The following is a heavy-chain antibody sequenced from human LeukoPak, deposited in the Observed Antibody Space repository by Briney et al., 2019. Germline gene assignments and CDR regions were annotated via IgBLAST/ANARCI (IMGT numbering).Heavy chain of an antibody. Sequence: SSETLSLTCTVSNDSINSVGYYWSWIRQHPGDGLEWIGYIYYSGSTYYNPSLKSRVTISIDTSKNQFSLKLSSVTAADTAVYYCARAGGFFSPFGYWGQGTLVTVSS. J-gene: IGHJ4*02. D-gene: IGHD3-16*01. CDR1: NDSINSVGYY. V-gene: IGHV4-31*03. CDR2: IYYSGST. CDR3: ARAGGFFSPFGY.